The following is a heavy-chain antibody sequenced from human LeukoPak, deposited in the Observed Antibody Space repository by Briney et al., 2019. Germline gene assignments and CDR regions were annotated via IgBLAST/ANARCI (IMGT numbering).Heavy chain of an antibody. CDR2: ISYDGSNK. CDR3: AKGFGIYYYDSSGYQI. CDR1: GFTFSSYG. D-gene: IGHD3-22*01. Sequence: GRSLRLSCAASGFTFSSYGMHWVRQAPGKGLEWVPVISYDGSNKYYADSVKGRFTISRDNSKNTLYLQMNSLRAEDAAVYYCAKGFGIYYYDSSGYQIWGQGTMVTVSS. J-gene: IGHJ3*02. V-gene: IGHV3-30*18.